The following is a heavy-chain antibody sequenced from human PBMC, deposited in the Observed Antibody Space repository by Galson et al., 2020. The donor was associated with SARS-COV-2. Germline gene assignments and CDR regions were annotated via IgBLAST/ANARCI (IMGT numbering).Heavy chain of an antibody. J-gene: IGHJ6*02. CDR3: ARTPSYYYGMDV. Sequence: GGSLRLSCAASGFTFSSYGMHWVRQAPGKGLEWVAVIWYDGSNKYYADSVKGRFTISRDNSKNTLYLQMNSLRAEDTAVYYCARTPSYYYGMDVWGQGTTVTVSS. V-gene: IGHV3-33*01. CDR1: GFTFSSYG. CDR2: IWYDGSNK.